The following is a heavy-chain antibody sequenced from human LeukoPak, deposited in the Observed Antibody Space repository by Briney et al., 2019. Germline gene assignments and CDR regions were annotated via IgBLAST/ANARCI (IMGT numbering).Heavy chain of an antibody. CDR3: AKDRTRYYDILTGPYDY. V-gene: IGHV3-23*01. CDR1: GFTFSSYG. CDR2: ISGSGGST. J-gene: IGHJ4*02. D-gene: IGHD3-9*01. Sequence: GGSLRLSCAASGFTFSSYGMSWVRQAPGKGLEWVSAISGSGGSTYYADSVKGRFTISRDNAKNSLYLQMNSLRAEDTALYYCAKDRTRYYDILTGPYDYWGQGTLVTVSS.